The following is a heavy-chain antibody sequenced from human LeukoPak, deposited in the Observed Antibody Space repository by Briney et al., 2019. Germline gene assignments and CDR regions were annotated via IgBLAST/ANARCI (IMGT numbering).Heavy chain of an antibody. CDR3: ARGLHSGGYLYFDY. V-gene: IGHV3-23*01. CDR1: GFTFSDYA. CDR2: ISGSGVMT. Sequence: GGSLRLSCAASGFTFSDYAMTWVRQAPGKGLEWVATISGSGVMTYYADSVKGRFTISRDNARNSLYLQMNSLRAEDTAVYYCARGLHSGGYLYFDYWGQGTLVTVSS. J-gene: IGHJ4*02. D-gene: IGHD1-26*01.